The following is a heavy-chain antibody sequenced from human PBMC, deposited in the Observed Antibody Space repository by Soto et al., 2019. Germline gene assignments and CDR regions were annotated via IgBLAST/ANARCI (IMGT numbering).Heavy chain of an antibody. CDR1: GYSISSGYY. CDR2: IYNSGKT. J-gene: IGHJ5*02. V-gene: IGHV4-38-2*01. D-gene: IGHD3-22*01. Sequence: AETLSLTCAVSGYSISSGYYWAWSRHPPVKGLEWIVSIYNSGKTHYNPSLKSRVTILVDTSKNQFSLRLTSVTAADTAVYYCVREYSSSWNWFDPWGQGTLVTVSS. CDR3: VREYSSSWNWFDP.